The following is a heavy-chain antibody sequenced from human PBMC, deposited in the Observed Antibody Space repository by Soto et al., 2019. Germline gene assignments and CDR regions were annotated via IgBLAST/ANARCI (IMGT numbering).Heavy chain of an antibody. CDR2: ISATGGGT. CDR3: AKDRRAGGNSAFYFDF. V-gene: IGHV3-23*01. Sequence: GGSLRLSSGASGFKFSNYAMSWVRQAPGKGLEWVSLISATGGGTYYADSVKGRFTISRDNSHNTLYLQVHSLTAEDTAVYYCAKDRRAGGNSAFYFDFWGQGAQVTVSS. CDR1: GFKFSNYA. J-gene: IGHJ4*02. D-gene: IGHD3-16*01.